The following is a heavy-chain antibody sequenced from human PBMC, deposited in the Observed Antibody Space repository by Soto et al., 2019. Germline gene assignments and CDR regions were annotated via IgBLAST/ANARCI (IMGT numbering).Heavy chain of an antibody. CDR3: AKPYYYSSSGYYYFDS. Sequence: GSLRLSCAASGFSFSSYGMHWVRQAPGKGLEWVAIISYDGSDKYYADSVKGRFTISRDNSKNTLFLQMSSLRAEDTAVYYCAKPYYYSSSGYYYFDSWGQGTLVTVSS. CDR1: GFSFSSYG. V-gene: IGHV3-30*18. D-gene: IGHD3-22*01. J-gene: IGHJ4*02. CDR2: ISYDGSDK.